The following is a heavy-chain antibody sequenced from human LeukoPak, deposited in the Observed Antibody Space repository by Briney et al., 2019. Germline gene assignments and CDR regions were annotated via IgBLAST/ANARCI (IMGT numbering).Heavy chain of an antibody. Sequence: GGSLRLSCAASGFTFSSYGMHWVRQAPGKGLEWVAVIWYDGSNKYYADSVKGRFTISRDNSKNTLYLQMNSLRAEDTAVYYCAKALGSNSWFQYFQHWGQGTLVTVSS. CDR3: AKALGSNSWFQYFQH. CDR1: GFTFSSYG. V-gene: IGHV3-33*06. D-gene: IGHD6-13*01. CDR2: IWYDGSNK. J-gene: IGHJ1*01.